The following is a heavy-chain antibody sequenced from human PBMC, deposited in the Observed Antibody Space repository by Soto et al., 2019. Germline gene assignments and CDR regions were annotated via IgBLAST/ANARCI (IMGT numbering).Heavy chain of an antibody. V-gene: IGHV4-39*01. CDR3: ARIAAAGTNFDY. CDR1: GGSISSDSYY. D-gene: IGHD6-13*01. Sequence: PSETLSLTCTVSGGSISSDSYYWCWIRHSPEKGLEWIASISYSGSTYYNPTLKSRLIISVDTSKSQFSLKLSSVTAADTAVYYCARIAAAGTNFDYWGQGTLVTVSS. J-gene: IGHJ4*02. CDR2: ISYSGST.